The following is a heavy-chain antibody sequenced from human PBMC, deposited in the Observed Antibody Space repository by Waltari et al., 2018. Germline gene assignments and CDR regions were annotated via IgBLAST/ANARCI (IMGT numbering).Heavy chain of an antibody. Sequence: EVQLVESGGGLIQPGGSLRLSCAASGFTVSSNYMSWGRQAPGKGLEWVSVIFSGGSTYYADSVKGRFTISRDNSKNTLYLQMNSLRAEDTAVYYCARVGSGLLWFGETYYFDYWGQGTLVTVSS. D-gene: IGHD3-10*01. J-gene: IGHJ4*02. V-gene: IGHV3-53*01. CDR3: ARVGSGLLWFGETYYFDY. CDR1: GFTVSSNY. CDR2: IFSGGST.